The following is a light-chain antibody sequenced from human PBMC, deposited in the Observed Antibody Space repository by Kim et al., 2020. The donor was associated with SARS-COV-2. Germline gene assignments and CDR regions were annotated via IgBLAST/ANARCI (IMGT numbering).Light chain of an antibody. CDR1: SGNNADNY. V-gene: IGLV6-57*03. CDR3: QSYDSTNVV. Sequence: GETATRSCSRSSGNNADNYVQCHQQRPGRAPTTVIYEDNQSPSGVPVRLSGAIDSSSKFATLTISGLKTEDEADYYCQSYDSTNVVFGGGTQLTVL. J-gene: IGLJ2*01. CDR2: EDN.